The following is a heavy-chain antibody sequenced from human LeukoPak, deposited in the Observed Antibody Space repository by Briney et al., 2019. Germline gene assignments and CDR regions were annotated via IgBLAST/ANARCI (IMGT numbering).Heavy chain of an antibody. CDR3: MRDLTIVGVAQVHH. CDR2: ISTNSGTI. J-gene: IGHJ5*02. V-gene: IGHV3-48*01. CDR1: GFTFSSYA. Sequence: GGSLRLSCAASGFTFSSYAMHWVRQAPGKGLEWISYISTNSGTIWYADSVKGRFSISRDNAKNSLFLHMNSLRAEDTAVYYCMRDLTIVGVAQVHHWGQGTLVTVSS. D-gene: IGHD1-26*01.